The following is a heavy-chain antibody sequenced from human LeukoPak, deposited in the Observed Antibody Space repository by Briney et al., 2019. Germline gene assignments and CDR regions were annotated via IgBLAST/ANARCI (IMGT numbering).Heavy chain of an antibody. Sequence: LGGSLRLSCAASGFTFSDYYMSWIRQAPGKGLGWVSYISSSGSTIYYADSVKGRFTISRDNAKNSLYLQMNSLRAEDTAVYYCARDEQWLVHIDYWGQGTLVTVSS. J-gene: IGHJ4*02. CDR3: ARDEQWLVHIDY. V-gene: IGHV3-11*01. CDR1: GFTFSDYY. CDR2: ISSSGSTI. D-gene: IGHD6-19*01.